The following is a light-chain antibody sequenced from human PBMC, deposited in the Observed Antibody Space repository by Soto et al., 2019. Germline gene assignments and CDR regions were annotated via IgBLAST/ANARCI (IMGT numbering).Light chain of an antibody. J-gene: IGLJ1*01. CDR3: CSYAGSSGYV. CDR1: SSDVGSYNL. V-gene: IGLV2-23*02. Sequence: QSALTQPASVSGSPGQSITISCTGTSSDVGSYNLVSWYQQHPGKAPELMIYEVSKRPSGVSNRFSGSKSGNTASLTISGLQAEDEADYYCCSYAGSSGYVFGTGTKLTVL. CDR2: EVS.